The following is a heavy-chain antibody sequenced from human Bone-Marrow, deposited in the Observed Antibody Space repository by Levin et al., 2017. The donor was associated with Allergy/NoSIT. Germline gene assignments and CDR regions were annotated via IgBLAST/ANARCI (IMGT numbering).Heavy chain of an antibody. CDR2: ISYDGSNK. V-gene: IGHV3-30*18. CDR3: AKPRRGGYDSDAFDI. Sequence: GESLKISCAASGFTFSNYGMPWIRQAPGKGLEWVAVISYDGSNKYYADSVKGRFTISRDNSENTLFLQMNSLRAEDTAVYYCAKPRRGGYDSDAFDIWGQGTMVTVSS. J-gene: IGHJ3*02. D-gene: IGHD5-12*01. CDR1: GFTFSNYG.